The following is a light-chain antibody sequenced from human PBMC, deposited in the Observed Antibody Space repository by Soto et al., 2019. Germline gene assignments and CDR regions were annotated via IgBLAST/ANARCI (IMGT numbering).Light chain of an antibody. CDR1: QSVGSDY. V-gene: IGKV3-20*01. CDR3: QQYGSSLIT. Sequence: SVLSESRGTLSLYQGERATLSCRASQSVGSDYLAWYQQKPGQAPRILIFGASGRATGIPDRFSGSGSGTDSTLTISRLEPEDFAVYYCQQYGSSLITFGQGTRLEI. CDR2: GAS. J-gene: IGKJ5*01.